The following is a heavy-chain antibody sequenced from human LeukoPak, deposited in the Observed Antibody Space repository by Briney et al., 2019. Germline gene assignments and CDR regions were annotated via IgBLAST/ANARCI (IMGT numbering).Heavy chain of an antibody. V-gene: IGHV1-46*01. J-gene: IGHJ5*02. CDR3: ARDTSEGDYAWWFDP. Sequence: ASVKVSCKASGYSFTSHYMHWVRQAPGQGLERMGLINPRGTATRYAESFQGRLTLTRDLSTSTDYMELSSLRSDDTAVYFCARDTSEGDYAWWFDPWGQGTLVTVAS. CDR2: INPRGTAT. D-gene: IGHD3-16*01. CDR1: GYSFTSHY.